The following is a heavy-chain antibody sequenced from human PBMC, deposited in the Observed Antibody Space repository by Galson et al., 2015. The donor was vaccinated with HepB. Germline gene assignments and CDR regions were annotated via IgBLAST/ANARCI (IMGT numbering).Heavy chain of an antibody. CDR1: GFIFSSYS. CDR3: ANLPSPRIVGQFFYFDY. V-gene: IGHV3-23*01. D-gene: IGHD1-26*01. CDR2: ISGTSTRGVT. J-gene: IGHJ4*02. Sequence: SLRLSCAASGFIFSSYSMNWVRQAPGKGLEWVSIISGTSTRGVTYYSDSVKGRFTTYRDNSKNILYLQMNFLRDEDTAVYYCANLPSPRIVGQFFYFDYWGLGTQVTVSS.